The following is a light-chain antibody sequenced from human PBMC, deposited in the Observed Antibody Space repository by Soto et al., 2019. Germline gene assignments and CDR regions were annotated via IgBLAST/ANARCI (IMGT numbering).Light chain of an antibody. CDR3: QQYHGYSRT. V-gene: IGKV1-5*01. Sequence: DIQMTQSPSTLSASVGDRVTITCRASHTVSDSLAWYQQKPGKAPDLLISDVSNLARGVASRFSGSGPGTELPLTISSMQPDDFATYYCQQYHGYSRTFGQGTRWIS. CDR2: DVS. CDR1: HTVSDS. J-gene: IGKJ1*01.